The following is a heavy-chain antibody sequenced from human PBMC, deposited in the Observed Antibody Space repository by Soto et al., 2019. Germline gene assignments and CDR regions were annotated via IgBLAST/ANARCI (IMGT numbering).Heavy chain of an antibody. Sequence: GGSLRLSCAASGFTFSTHSMNWVRHAPGKGLEWVSYISSSGSTIYYADSVKGRFTISRDNAKNSLYLQMNSLRAEDTAVYYCARPYLEYSSLDAFDIWGQGTMVTVSS. CDR2: ISSSGSTI. CDR3: ARPYLEYSSLDAFDI. J-gene: IGHJ3*02. D-gene: IGHD6-6*01. CDR1: GFTFSTHS. V-gene: IGHV3-48*01.